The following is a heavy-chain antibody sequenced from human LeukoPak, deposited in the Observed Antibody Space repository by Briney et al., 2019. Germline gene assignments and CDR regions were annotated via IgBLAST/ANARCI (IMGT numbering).Heavy chain of an antibody. V-gene: IGHV3-48*03. J-gene: IGHJ4*02. CDR1: GFTFSSYE. Sequence: GGSLRLSCAASGFTFSSYEMNWVRQAPGKGLEWVSYISSSGSTIYYADSVKGRFTISRDNSRNTLHLQMNSLRAEDTAVYSCAKASLRYFDWFSDYWGQGTLVTVSS. D-gene: IGHD3-9*01. CDR2: ISSSGSTI. CDR3: AKASLRYFDWFSDY.